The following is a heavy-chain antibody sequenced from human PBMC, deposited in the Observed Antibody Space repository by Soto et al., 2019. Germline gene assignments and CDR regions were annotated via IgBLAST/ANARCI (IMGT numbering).Heavy chain of an antibody. V-gene: IGHV4-31*03. CDR2: TSNSRIT. CDR3: ARGGGSTRVDY. Sequence: QVQLQESGPGLVKPSQTLSLTCTVSGGSITTSGYYWSRIRQRPGEGLEWNGFTSNSRITSYNPSINRRVTITGDTSSNQFVLDLKLVTAEATAVYYSARGGGSTRVDYWGQGTLVTVSP. J-gene: IGHJ4*02. CDR1: GGSITTSGYY. D-gene: IGHD2-2*01.